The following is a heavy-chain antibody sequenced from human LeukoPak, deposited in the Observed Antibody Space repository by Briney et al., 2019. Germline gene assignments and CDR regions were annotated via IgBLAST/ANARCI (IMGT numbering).Heavy chain of an antibody. V-gene: IGHV3-74*01. CDR3: ARGGGYSYGSFDY. CDR1: GIIFSNYW. J-gene: IGHJ4*02. CDR2: INRDGSST. Sequence: GGSLRLSCAASGIIFSNYWMHWVRQAPGKGLVWVSRINRDGSSTSYADSVKGRFTISRDNAKNTLYLQMNSLRAEDAAVYYCARGGGYSYGSFDYWGQGTLVTVSS. D-gene: IGHD5-18*01.